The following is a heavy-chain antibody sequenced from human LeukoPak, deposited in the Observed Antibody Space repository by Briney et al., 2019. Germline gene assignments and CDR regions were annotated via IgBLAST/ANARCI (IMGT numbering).Heavy chain of an antibody. V-gene: IGHV3-9*01. J-gene: IGHJ4*02. CDR3: ASEMAGADY. Sequence: GRSLRLSCAASGFTFDDYAMPWARQAPGKGLEWVSGISWNSGSIGYADSVKGRFTISRDNAKNSLYLQMNSLRAEDTALYYCASEMAGADYWGQGTLVTVSS. D-gene: IGHD5-24*01. CDR2: ISWNSGSI. CDR1: GFTFDDYA.